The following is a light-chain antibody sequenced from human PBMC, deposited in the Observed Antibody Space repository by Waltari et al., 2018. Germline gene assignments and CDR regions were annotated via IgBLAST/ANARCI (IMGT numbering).Light chain of an antibody. CDR2: ENN. V-gene: IGLV6-57*01. J-gene: IGLJ3*02. Sequence: NFMLTQPHSVSDSPGKTVTISCTRSTGSIAGNYVQWYQQRPGTSPTTVIYENNQRPSGVPDLFSGSIDSSSHSVSLTIAGLKTEDESDYYCQSYDNNNPVVFGGGTKLTVL. CDR3: QSYDNNNPVV. CDR1: TGSIAGNY.